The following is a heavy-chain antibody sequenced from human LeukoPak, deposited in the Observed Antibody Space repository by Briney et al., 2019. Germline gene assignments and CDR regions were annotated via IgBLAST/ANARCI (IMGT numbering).Heavy chain of an antibody. V-gene: IGHV1-69*05. CDR3: ARTRSVVVPAARPDAFDI. CDR2: ILPIFGTA. J-gene: IGHJ3*02. D-gene: IGHD2-2*02. Sequence: SVKVSCKASGGTFSSYAISWVRQAPGQGLEWMGGILPIFGTANYAQTFQGRVTITTDESTSTAYMEQSSLRSEDTAVYYCARTRSVVVPAARPDAFDIWGQGTMVTVSS. CDR1: GGTFSSYA.